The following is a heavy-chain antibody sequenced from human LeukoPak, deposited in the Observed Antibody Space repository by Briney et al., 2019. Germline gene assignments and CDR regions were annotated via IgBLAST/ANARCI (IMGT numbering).Heavy chain of an antibody. CDR3: AKGGEVQTGTINYYYYYYMDV. V-gene: IGHV3-23*01. J-gene: IGHJ6*03. Sequence: PGGSLRLSCAASGFTFSSYAMSWVRQAPGKGLEWVSAISGSGGSTYYADSVKGRFTISRDNSKNTLYLQMNSLRAEDTAVYHCAKGGEVQTGTINYYYYYYMDVWGKGTTVTVSS. D-gene: IGHD1-1*01. CDR2: ISGSGGST. CDR1: GFTFSSYA.